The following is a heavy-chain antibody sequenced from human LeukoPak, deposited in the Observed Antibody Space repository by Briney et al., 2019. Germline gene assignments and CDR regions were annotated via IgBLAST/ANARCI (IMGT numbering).Heavy chain of an antibody. Sequence: PSETLSLTCTVSGGSISSYYWSWIRQPPGKGLEWIGYIYYSGSTNYNPSLKSRVTISVDTSKNQFSLKLSSVTAADTAVYYCARDDYGDYNYFDYWGQGTLVTVSS. J-gene: IGHJ4*02. V-gene: IGHV4-59*08. CDR2: IYYSGST. CDR1: GGSISSYY. D-gene: IGHD4-17*01. CDR3: ARDDYGDYNYFDY.